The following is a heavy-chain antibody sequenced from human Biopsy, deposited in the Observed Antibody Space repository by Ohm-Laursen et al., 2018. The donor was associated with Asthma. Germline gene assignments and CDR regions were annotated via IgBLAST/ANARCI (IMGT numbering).Heavy chain of an antibody. CDR1: GFTFSSYS. D-gene: IGHD2-21*01. V-gene: IGHV3-64D*08. Sequence: GSLRLSCTASGFTFSSYSMHWVRQAPGRGPEYVSFIATDGSNKFYADSVKGRFTVFRDNSKHTLYLHMTDLRADDTGVYYCVKDHSAGYYYFDDWGQGAQVTVSS. CDR2: IATDGSNK. CDR3: VKDHSAGYYYFDD. J-gene: IGHJ4*02.